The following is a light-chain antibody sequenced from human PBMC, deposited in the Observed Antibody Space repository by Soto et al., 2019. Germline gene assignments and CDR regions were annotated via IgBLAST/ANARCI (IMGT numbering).Light chain of an antibody. CDR2: DVS. CDR1: SSDVGCYSY. Sequence: QSALTQPASVSGSPGQSITISCTGTSSDVGCYSYVSWYQQHPGKAPKLMIYDVSNRPSGVSNRFSGSKSGNTASLTISGLQAEDEADYYCSSYSTSSVVFGGGTKLTVL. V-gene: IGLV2-14*01. CDR3: SSYSTSSVV. J-gene: IGLJ3*02.